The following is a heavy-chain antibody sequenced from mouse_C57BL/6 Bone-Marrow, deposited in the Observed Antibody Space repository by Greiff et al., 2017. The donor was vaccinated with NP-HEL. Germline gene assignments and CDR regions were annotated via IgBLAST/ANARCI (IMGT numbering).Heavy chain of an antibody. J-gene: IGHJ3*01. Sequence: EVQLQESGEGLVKPGGSLKLSCAASGFTFSSYAMSWVRQTPEKRLEWVAYISSGGDYIYYADTVKGRFTISRDNARNTLYLQMSSLKSEDTAMYYCTRDPYYYGSSYGGFAYWGQGTLVTVSA. D-gene: IGHD1-1*01. CDR1: GFTFSSYA. CDR3: TRDPYYYGSSYGGFAY. CDR2: ISSGGDYI. V-gene: IGHV5-9-1*02.